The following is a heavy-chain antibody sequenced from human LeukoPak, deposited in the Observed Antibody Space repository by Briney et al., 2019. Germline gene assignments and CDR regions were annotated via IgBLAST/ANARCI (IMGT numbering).Heavy chain of an antibody. J-gene: IGHJ3*02. CDR3: ARAISGSKPFDI. Sequence: SETLSLTCTVSDGSISSHYWSWIRQPPGKGLEWIGYAFYGGSTDSNPSLKSRVTISLDTPKNQFSLKLTSVTAADTAVYYCARAISGSKPFDIWGQGTMVTVSS. CDR1: DGSISSHY. V-gene: IGHV4-59*11. D-gene: IGHD3-22*01. CDR2: AFYGGST.